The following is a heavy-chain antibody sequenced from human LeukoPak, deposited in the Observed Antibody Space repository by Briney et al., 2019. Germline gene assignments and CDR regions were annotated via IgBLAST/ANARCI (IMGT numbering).Heavy chain of an antibody. V-gene: IGHV1-18*01. D-gene: IGHD4-17*01. J-gene: IGHJ4*02. CDR3: ARFTRNTVTTPLDY. CDR2: ISAYNGNT. CDR1: GYTFTNYG. Sequence: ASVKASCKASGYTFTNYGITSVRQAPGQGLEWMGWISAYNGNTNYAQKLQGRVTMTTDTSTSTAYMELRSLRSDDTAVYYCARFTRNTVTTPLDYWGQGTLVTVSS.